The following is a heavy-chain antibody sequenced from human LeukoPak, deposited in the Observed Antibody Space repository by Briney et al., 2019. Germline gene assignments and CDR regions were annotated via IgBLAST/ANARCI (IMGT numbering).Heavy chain of an antibody. CDR1: GGSISSYY. CDR3: ARGGVGATPGAFDI. Sequence: SETLSLTCTVSGGSISSYYWSWIRQPPGKGLEWIGYIYYSGSTNYNPSLKSRVTISVDKSKNQFSLKLSSVTAADTAVYYCARGGVGATPGAFDIWGQGTMVTVSS. CDR2: IYYSGST. D-gene: IGHD1-26*01. V-gene: IGHV4-59*12. J-gene: IGHJ3*02.